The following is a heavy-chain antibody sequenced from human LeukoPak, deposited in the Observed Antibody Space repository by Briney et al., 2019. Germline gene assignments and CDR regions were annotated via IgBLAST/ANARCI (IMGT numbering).Heavy chain of an antibody. J-gene: IGHJ6*02. Sequence: SQTLSLTCAISGDSVSSNSAAWNWIRQSPSRGLEWLGRTYYRSKWYNDYAVSVKSRITINPDTSKNQFSLQLNSVTPEDTAVYYCARDSGSSGWDPYYYYGMDVWGQGTTVTVSS. V-gene: IGHV6-1*01. CDR1: GDSVSSNSAA. D-gene: IGHD6-19*01. CDR2: TYYRSKWYN. CDR3: ARDSGSSGWDPYYYYGMDV.